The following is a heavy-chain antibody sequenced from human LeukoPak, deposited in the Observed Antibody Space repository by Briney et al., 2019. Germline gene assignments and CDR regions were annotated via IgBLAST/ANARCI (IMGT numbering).Heavy chain of an antibody. CDR3: ARGDYDSSL. CDR2: IYYSGST. V-gene: IGHV4-39*07. CDR1: GGSISSSSYY. Sequence: SETLSLTCTVSGGSISSSSYYWGWIRQPPGKGLEWIGSIYYSGSTYYNPSLKSRVTISVDTSKNQFSLKLSSVTAADTAVYYCARGDYDSSLWGQGTLVTVSS. J-gene: IGHJ4*02. D-gene: IGHD3-22*01.